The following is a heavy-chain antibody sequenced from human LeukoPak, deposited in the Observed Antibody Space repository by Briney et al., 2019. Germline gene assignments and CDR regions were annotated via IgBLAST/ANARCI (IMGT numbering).Heavy chain of an antibody. J-gene: IGHJ4*01. D-gene: IGHD2-2*01. V-gene: IGHV3-48*03. CDR2: ISTSSNPI. CDR3: PRGTLPDY. Sequence: GGSLRLSCAASGITFSNYEMNWVRQAPGKALEWVSYISTSSNPIYYADSVKRRFTISIDNSKNSLYLQMNSLRAEDTAVYYCPRGTLPDYWGHGTPVTLSS. CDR1: GITFSNYE.